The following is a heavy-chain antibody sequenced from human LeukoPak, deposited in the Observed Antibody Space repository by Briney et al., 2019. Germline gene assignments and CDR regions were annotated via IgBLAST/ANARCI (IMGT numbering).Heavy chain of an antibody. Sequence: GGSLRLSCAASGFTFSSYGMHWVRQAPGKGLEWVAFIRDDGSNKYYADSVKGRFTISRDNSKNTLYLQMNSLRAEDTAVYYCAKDPYCTNGVCYPHYYYYYMDVWGKGTTVTVSS. CDR3: AKDPYCTNGVCYPHYYYYYMDV. V-gene: IGHV3-30*02. J-gene: IGHJ6*03. CDR2: IRDDGSNK. CDR1: GFTFSSYG. D-gene: IGHD2-8*01.